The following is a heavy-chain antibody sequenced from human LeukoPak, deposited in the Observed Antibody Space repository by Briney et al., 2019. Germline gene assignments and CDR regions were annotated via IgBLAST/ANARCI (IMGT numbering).Heavy chain of an antibody. Sequence: SGPTLVNPTQTLTLTCTFSGFSLSTRGVGVGWIRQPPGKALEWLALIYWDDDNRFGPSLKSRLTITKDTSKNQVVLTMTNMDPVDTATYYCAHWKLLFDYWGQGIVVTVSS. D-gene: IGHD1-1*01. CDR2: IYWDDDN. V-gene: IGHV2-5*05. CDR3: AHWKLLFDY. CDR1: GFSLSTRGVG. J-gene: IGHJ4*02.